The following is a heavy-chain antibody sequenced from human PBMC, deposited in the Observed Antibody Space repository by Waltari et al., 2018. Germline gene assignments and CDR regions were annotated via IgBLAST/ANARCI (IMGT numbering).Heavy chain of an antibody. CDR2: IRYDGSNK. CDR3: AKGYDFWSPGDMDV. V-gene: IGHV3-30*02. D-gene: IGHD3-3*01. CDR1: GFTFSSYG. J-gene: IGHJ6*03. Sequence: QVQLVESGGGVVQPGGSLRLSCAASGFTFSSYGMHWVRQAPGKGLEWVAFIRYDGSNKYYADSVKGRFTISRDNSKNTLYLQMNSLRAEDTAVYYCAKGYDFWSPGDMDVWGKGTTVTISS.